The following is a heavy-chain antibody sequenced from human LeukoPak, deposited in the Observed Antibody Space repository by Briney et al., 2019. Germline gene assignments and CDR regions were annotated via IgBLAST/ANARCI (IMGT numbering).Heavy chain of an antibody. Sequence: GGSLRLSCAASGFTFDDYGMSWVRQAPGKGLEWVSGISWNGGSTGYADSVKGRFTISRDNAKNSLYLQMNSLRAEDTALYYCARDAANYGDYVYFDYWGQGTLVTVSS. CDR1: GFTFDDYG. CDR2: ISWNGGST. D-gene: IGHD4-17*01. J-gene: IGHJ4*02. CDR3: ARDAANYGDYVYFDY. V-gene: IGHV3-20*04.